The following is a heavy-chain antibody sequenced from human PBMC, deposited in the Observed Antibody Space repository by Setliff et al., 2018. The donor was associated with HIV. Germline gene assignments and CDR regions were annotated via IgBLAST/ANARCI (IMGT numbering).Heavy chain of an antibody. D-gene: IGHD6-19*01. CDR3: ARDGGGSGWSLGEFDF. CDR2: IHTTGSI. Sequence: SETLSXXCTVSGGSSRTGNHYWNWIRQPAGKGLEWIGHIHTTGSIXXNPSLRSRVTISLXPSKNQVSLSLASVPAADTAVYYCARDGGGSGWSLGEFDFWGQGTLVTVSS. CDR1: GGSSRTGNHY. V-gene: IGHV4-61*09. J-gene: IGHJ4*02.